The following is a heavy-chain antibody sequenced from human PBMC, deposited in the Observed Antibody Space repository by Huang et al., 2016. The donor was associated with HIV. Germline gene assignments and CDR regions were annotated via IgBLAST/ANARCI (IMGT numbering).Heavy chain of an antibody. CDR2: ISPMCGTP. CDR3: ARGQLGSYGDYDVLY. Sequence: QVQLVQSGAEVKTPGSSVKVSCKASGGTFSKSALSWVRQAPGQGLEWMGGISPMCGTPNYARKFQGRVTITADDATSTTYVEVSSLRSEDTALYYCARGQLGSYGDYDVLYWGQGTLVTVSS. CDR1: GGTFSKSA. J-gene: IGHJ4*02. V-gene: IGHV1-69*13. D-gene: IGHD4-17*01.